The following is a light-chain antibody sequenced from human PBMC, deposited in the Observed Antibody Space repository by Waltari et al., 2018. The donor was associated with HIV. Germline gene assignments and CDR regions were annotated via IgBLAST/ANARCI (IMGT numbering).Light chain of an antibody. J-gene: IGLJ3*02. CDR3: CSYAGSSTWV. CDR2: EVS. Sequence: SALTPPASVSGSPGQSITLSCTGTSSDVGSYHLVSWYQQHPGKAPKLMIYEVSKRHSGVSNRFSGSKSGNTASLTISGLQAEDEADYYCCSYAGSSTWVFGGGTKLTVL. V-gene: IGLV2-23*02. CDR1: SSDVGSYHL.